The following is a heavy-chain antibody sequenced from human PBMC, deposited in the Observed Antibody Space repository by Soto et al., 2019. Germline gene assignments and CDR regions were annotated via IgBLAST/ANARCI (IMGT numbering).Heavy chain of an antibody. CDR3: AKDIANSGYDQRGAMDV. CDR2: ISWNSGSI. D-gene: IGHD5-12*01. J-gene: IGHJ6*03. CDR1: GFTFDDYA. V-gene: IGHV3-9*01. Sequence: EVQLVESGGGLVQPGRSLRLSCAASGFTFDDYAMHWVRQAPGKGLEWVSGISWNSGSIGYADSVKGRFTISRDNAKNSLYLQMNSLRAEDTALYYCAKDIANSGYDQRGAMDVLGKGTTVTVSS.